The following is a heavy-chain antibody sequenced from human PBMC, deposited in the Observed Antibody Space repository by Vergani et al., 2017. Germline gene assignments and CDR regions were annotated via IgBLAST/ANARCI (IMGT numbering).Heavy chain of an antibody. D-gene: IGHD1-26*01. V-gene: IGHV3-9*01. CDR2: ISWNSGSI. CDR1: GFTFDDYA. J-gene: IGHJ4*02. Sequence: EVQLVESGGGLVQPGGSLRLSCAASGFTFDDYAMHWVRQAPGKGLEWVSGISWNSGSIGYADSVKGRFTISRDNAKNSLYLQMNSLRAEDTALYYCAKVGGATPDYWGQGTLVTVSS. CDR3: AKVGGATPDY.